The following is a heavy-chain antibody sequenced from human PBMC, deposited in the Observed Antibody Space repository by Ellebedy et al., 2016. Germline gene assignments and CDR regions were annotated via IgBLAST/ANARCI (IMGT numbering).Heavy chain of an antibody. CDR1: GGSISSSNYY. J-gene: IGHJ5*02. D-gene: IGHD1-26*01. Sequence: SETLSLTCTVSGGSISSSNYYWSWIRQPPGKGLEWIGYIYYSGSTNYNPSLKSRVTISVDTSKNQFSLKLSSVTAADTAVYYCARVVVGATIPWGQGTLVTVSS. CDR2: IYYSGST. CDR3: ARVVVGATIP. V-gene: IGHV4-61*01.